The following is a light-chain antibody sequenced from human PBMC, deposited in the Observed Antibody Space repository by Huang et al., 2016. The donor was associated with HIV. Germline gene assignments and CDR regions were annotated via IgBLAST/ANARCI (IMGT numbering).Light chain of an antibody. V-gene: IGKV2-24*01. J-gene: IGKJ5*01. CDR2: KNF. Sequence: DIVMTQTPLSSPVTLGQPASISCRSSQSLLHSDGNTYLIWLQQRPGRPPRLLIDKNFNRFSGVPDRFSGSGAGTDFTLKISRVEAEDVGVYYCVQATQFITFGQGTRLEIK. CDR1: QSLLHSDGNTY. CDR3: VQATQFIT.